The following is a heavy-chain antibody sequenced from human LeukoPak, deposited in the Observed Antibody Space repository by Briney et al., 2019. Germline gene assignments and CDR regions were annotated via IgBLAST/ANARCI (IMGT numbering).Heavy chain of an antibody. CDR1: GGSISSGGYS. CDR3: ASGYGDYELDY. J-gene: IGHJ4*02. V-gene: IGHV4-30-2*01. CDR2: IYHSGST. Sequence: SETLSPTCAVSGGSISSGGYSWSWIRQPPGKGLEWIGYIYHSGSTYYNPSLKSRVTISVDRSKNQFSLKLSSVTAADTAVYYCASGYGDYELDYWGQGTLVTVSS. D-gene: IGHD4-17*01.